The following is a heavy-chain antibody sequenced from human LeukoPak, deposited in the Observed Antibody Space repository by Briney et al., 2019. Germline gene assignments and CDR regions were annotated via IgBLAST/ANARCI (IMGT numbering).Heavy chain of an antibody. CDR2: IYHSGST. CDR3: ARTDDYGDSRGAFDI. V-gene: IGHV4-4*02. Sequence: SGTLSLTCAVSGGSISSSNWWSWVRQPPGKGLEWIGEIYHSGSTNYNPSLKSRVTISVDKSKSQFSLKLSSVTAADTAVYYCARTDDYGDSRGAFDIWGQGTMVTVSS. J-gene: IGHJ3*02. D-gene: IGHD4-17*01. CDR1: GGSISSSNW.